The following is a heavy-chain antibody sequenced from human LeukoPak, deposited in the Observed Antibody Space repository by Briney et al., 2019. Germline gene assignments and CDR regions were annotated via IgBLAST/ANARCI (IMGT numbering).Heavy chain of an antibody. CDR3: ARDPHYGGMGD. CDR2: IYTSGST. D-gene: IGHD4-23*01. Sequence: SETLSLTCTVSGGSISSYYWSWIRQPAGKGLEWIGRIYTSGSTNYNPSLKSRVTISVDTSKNQFSLKLSSVTAADTAVYFCARDPHYGGMGDWGQGTLVTVSS. V-gene: IGHV4-4*07. J-gene: IGHJ4*02. CDR1: GGSISSYY.